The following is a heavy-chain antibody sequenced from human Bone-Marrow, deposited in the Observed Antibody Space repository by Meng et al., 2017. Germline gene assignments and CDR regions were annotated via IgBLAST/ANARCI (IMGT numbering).Heavy chain of an antibody. CDR1: GGSISSGGYY. CDR3: ARVGYSGSRVTSYYFDY. Sequence: QGQLQESGPGLVKPSQTLSLPCTVSGGSISSGGYYWSWIRQHPGKGLEWIGYIYYSGSTYYNPSLKSLVTISVDTSKNQFSLKLSSVTAADTAVYYCARVGYSGSRVTSYYFDYWGQGTLVTVSS. CDR2: IYYSGST. D-gene: IGHD1-26*01. V-gene: IGHV4-31*01. J-gene: IGHJ4*02.